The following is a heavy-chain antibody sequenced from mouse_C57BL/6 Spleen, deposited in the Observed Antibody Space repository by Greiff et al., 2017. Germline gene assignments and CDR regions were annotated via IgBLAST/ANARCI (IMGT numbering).Heavy chain of an antibody. J-gene: IGHJ2*01. V-gene: IGHV1-82*01. CDR3: ARGERHYFDY. CDR1: GYAFSSSW. CDR2: IYPGDGDT. Sequence: QVQLKESGPELVKPGASVKISCKASGYAFSSSWMNWVKQRPGKGLEWIGRIYPGDGDTNYNGKFKGKATLTADKSSSTAYMQLSSLTSEDSAVYFCARGERHYFDYWGQGTTLTVSS.